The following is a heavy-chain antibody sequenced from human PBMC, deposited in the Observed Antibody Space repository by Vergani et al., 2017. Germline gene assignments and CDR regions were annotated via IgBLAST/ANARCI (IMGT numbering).Heavy chain of an antibody. V-gene: IGHV1-18*01. CDR1: GYTFTSYG. Sequence: QVQLVQSGAEVKKPGASVKVSCKASGYTFTSYGISWVRQAPGQGLEWMGWISAYNGNTNYAQKFQGRVTMTRDTSISTAYMELSRLRSDDTAVYYCARGRPPWSAVAGGNWFDPWGQGTLVTVSP. CDR3: ARGRPPWSAVAGGNWFDP. D-gene: IGHD6-19*01. CDR2: ISAYNGNT. J-gene: IGHJ5*02.